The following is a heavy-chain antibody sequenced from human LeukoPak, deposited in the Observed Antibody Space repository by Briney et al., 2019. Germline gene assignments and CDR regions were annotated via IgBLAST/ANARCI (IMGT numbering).Heavy chain of an antibody. J-gene: IGHJ5*02. CDR2: ISSSGSTI. CDR1: GFIFDDYG. CDR3: ARAHYTYYYGSGSSHGGWFDP. D-gene: IGHD3-10*01. V-gene: IGHV3-11*01. Sequence: GGSLRLSCAASGFIFDDYGMSWIRQAPGKGLEWVSYISSSGSTIYYADSVKGRFTISRDNAKNSLYLQMNSLRAEDTAVYYCARAHYTYYYGSGSSHGGWFDPWGQGTLVTVSS.